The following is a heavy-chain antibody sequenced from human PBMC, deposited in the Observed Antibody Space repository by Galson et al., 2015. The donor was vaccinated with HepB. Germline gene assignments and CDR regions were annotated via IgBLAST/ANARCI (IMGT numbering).Heavy chain of an antibody. CDR2: ISSSSSYI. CDR1: GFTFSSYS. D-gene: IGHD2-21*02. Sequence: SLRLSCAASGFTFSSYSMNWVRQAPGKGLEWVSSISSSSSYIYYADSVKGRFTISRDNAKNSLYLQMNCLRAEDTAVYYCARDGEVTPDYWGQGTLVTVSS. CDR3: ARDGEVTPDY. V-gene: IGHV3-21*01. J-gene: IGHJ4*02.